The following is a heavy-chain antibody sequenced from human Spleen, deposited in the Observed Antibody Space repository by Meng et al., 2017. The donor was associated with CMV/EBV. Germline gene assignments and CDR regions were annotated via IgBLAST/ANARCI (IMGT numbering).Heavy chain of an antibody. CDR1: GYPFTGYY. J-gene: IGHJ5*02. Sequence: ASVKVSCKASGYPFTGYYMHWVRQAPGQGLEWMGWISPYNGNTDHAPKFQGRLTMTTDTSTSTAYMELRSLRSDDTAVYYCARVANNIVVIPTRRFDPWGQDTLVTVSS. D-gene: IGHD2-2*01. CDR3: ARVANNIVVIPTRRFDP. V-gene: IGHV1-18*04. CDR2: ISPYNGNT.